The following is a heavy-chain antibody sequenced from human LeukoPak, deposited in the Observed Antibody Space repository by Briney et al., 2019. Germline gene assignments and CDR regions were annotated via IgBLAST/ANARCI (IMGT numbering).Heavy chain of an antibody. D-gene: IGHD2-2*01. CDR3: TTALVVPAARPGRYYYYYMDV. J-gene: IGHJ6*03. CDR2: IKSKTDGGTT. Sequence: PGGSPRLSCAASGFTFSSYSMNWVRQAPGKGLEWVGRIKSKTDGGTTDYAAPVKGRFTISRDDSKNTLYLQMNSLKTEDTAVYYCTTALVVPAARPGRYYYYYMDVWGKGTTVTVSS. CDR1: GFTFSSYS. V-gene: IGHV3-15*01.